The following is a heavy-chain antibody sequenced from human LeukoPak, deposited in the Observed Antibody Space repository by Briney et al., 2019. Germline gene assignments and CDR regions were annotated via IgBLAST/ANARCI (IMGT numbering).Heavy chain of an antibody. V-gene: IGHV3-7*01. CDR2: INQDGSEK. J-gene: IGHJ4*02. CDR1: GFTFSNSW. D-gene: IGHD6-19*01. CDR3: AKQTLSSGLDY. Sequence: GGSLRLSCAASGFTFSNSWMSWVRQVPGKGLEWVANINQDGSEKYYVDSVKGRFTIARDNAKNSLYLQMNSLRAEDTTVYYCAKQTLSSGLDYWGQGTLVTVSS.